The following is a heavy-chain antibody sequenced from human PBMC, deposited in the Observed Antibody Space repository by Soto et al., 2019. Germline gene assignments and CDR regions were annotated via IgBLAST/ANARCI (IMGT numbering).Heavy chain of an antibody. CDR1: GYSFTSYG. J-gene: IGHJ6*03. V-gene: IGHV5-51*01. CDR2: IYPGDSDT. Sequence: GESLKISCKGSGYSFTSYGSGWVRQMPGKGLEWMGIIYPGDSDTRHSPSFQGQVTISADKSISTAYLQWSSLKASDTAMYYCARHFNSNQAYYYYYMDVWGKGTTVTVSS. CDR3: ARHFNSNQAYYYYYMDV. D-gene: IGHD1-20*01.